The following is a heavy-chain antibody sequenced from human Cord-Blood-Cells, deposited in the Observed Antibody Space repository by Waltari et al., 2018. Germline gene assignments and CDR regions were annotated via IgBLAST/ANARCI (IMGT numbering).Heavy chain of an antibody. CDR2: IKHSGST. CDR1: GGSFSGDY. D-gene: IGHD3-9*01. J-gene: IGHJ3*02. Sequence: QVQLQQWGAGLLKPSETLSLTCAVYGGSFSGDYWRWIRQPPGKGLEWIGEIKHSGSTNYNPSLKSRVTISVDTSKNQFSLKLSSVTAADTAVYYCARGLGDILTGRSLDAFDIWGQGTMVTDSS. V-gene: IGHV4-34*01. CDR3: ARGLGDILTGRSLDAFDI.